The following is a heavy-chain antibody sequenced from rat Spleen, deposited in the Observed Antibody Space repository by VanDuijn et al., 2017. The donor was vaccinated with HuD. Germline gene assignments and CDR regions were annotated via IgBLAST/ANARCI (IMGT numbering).Heavy chain of an antibody. Sequence: EVQLVESGGGLVQPGRSMELSCAVSGITFSNYDMAWVRQAPTRGPEWVSSISFDDSTTYYRDSVKGRFTISRDNTKSTLYLQMNSLRSEDTATYYCTTDNYWFAYCGQGTLVTVSS. D-gene: IGHD1-10*01. CDR3: TTDNYWFAY. J-gene: IGHJ3*01. CDR2: ISFDDSTT. CDR1: GITFSNYD. V-gene: IGHV5-20*01.